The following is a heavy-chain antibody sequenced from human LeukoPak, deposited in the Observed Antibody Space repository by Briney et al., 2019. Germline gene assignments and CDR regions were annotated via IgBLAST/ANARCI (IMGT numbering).Heavy chain of an antibody. CDR3: ARVRYYYDSSGYTRGAFFDY. Sequence: SETLSLTCAVYGGSFSDYHWSWIRQPPGKGLEWIGEINHSGSTNYNPSLKSRVTISVDTSKNQFSLKLSSVTAADTAVYYCARVRYYYDSSGYTRGAFFDYWGQGTLVTVSS. CDR1: GGSFSDYH. J-gene: IGHJ4*02. D-gene: IGHD3-22*01. V-gene: IGHV4-34*01. CDR2: INHSGST.